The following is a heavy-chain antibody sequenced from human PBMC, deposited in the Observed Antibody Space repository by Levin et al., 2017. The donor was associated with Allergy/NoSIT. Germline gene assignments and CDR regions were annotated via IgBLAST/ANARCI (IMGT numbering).Heavy chain of an antibody. CDR1: GYSFISYW. D-gene: IGHD2-15*01. CDR3: AKIDSHSGYGMNV. Sequence: GESLKISCQGSGYSFISYWIAWVRQMPGKGLEWMGSVYPADSDATYNPSFLGQVSLSVDKSLKTAYLQWSRLKPSDTAMYYCAKIDSHSGYGMNVWGQGTKVTVSS. CDR2: VYPADSDA. J-gene: IGHJ6*02. V-gene: IGHV5-51*01.